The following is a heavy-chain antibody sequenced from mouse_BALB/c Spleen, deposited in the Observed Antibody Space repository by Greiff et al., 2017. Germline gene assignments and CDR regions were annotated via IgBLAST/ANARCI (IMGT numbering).Heavy chain of an antibody. Sequence: EVQVVESGGGLVKPGGSLKLSCAASGFTFSSYTMSWVRQTPEKRLEWVATISSGGGNTYYPDSVKGRFTISRDNAKNNLYLQMSSLRSEDTALYYCARYGYDPYFDDWGQGTTLTVSS. CDR1: GFTFSSYT. CDR3: ARYGYDPYFDD. CDR2: ISSGGGNT. J-gene: IGHJ2*01. D-gene: IGHD2-14*01. V-gene: IGHV5-9*03.